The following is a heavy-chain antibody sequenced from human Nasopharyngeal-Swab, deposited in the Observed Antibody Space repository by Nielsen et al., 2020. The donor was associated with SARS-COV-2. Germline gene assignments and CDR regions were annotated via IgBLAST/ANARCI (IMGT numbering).Heavy chain of an antibody. CDR2: IRQDGGEK. D-gene: IGHD5-12*01. CDR1: GFTSRTYW. V-gene: IGHV3-7*01. J-gene: IGHJ3*02. CDR3: AREVPYSGHDDAFDI. Sequence: GESLKISCEASGFTSRTYWMSWVRQASGKRPEWVANIRQDGGEKYYADSVRGRFTISRDNAKNSLYLEMNSLRAEDTAVYYCAREVPYSGHDDAFDIWGQGTMVTVSA.